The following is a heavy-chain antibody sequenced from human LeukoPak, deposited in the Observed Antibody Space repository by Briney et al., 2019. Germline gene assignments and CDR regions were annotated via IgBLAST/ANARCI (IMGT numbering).Heavy chain of an antibody. D-gene: IGHD2-15*01. CDR2: INHSGST. V-gene: IGHV4-34*01. CDR3: ARKYCNGGSCPLDY. Sequence: PETLSLTCAVYGGSFSGYYWSWIRQPPGKGLEWIGEINHSGSTNYNPSLKSRVTISVDASKNQFSLKLSSVTAADTAVYYCARKYCNGGSCPLDYWGQGTLVTVSS. CDR1: GGSFSGYY. J-gene: IGHJ4*02.